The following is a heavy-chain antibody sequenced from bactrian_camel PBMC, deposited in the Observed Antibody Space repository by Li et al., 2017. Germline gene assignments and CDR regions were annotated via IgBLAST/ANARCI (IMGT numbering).Heavy chain of an antibody. D-gene: IGHD2*01. CDR1: GFTFHNKA. Sequence: VQLVESGGGLVQPGGSLRLSCAASGFTFHNKAMAWVRQAPGKGLEWVSALSSGGGNAYYADSVKGRFTVSSDDAQNTVYLQMDNLMPEDTAVYYCAADRVGGIDSPPLGCWGQGTQVTVS. V-gene: IGHV3S40*01. CDR2: LSSGGGNA. J-gene: IGHJ6*01. CDR3: AADRVGGIDSPPLGC.